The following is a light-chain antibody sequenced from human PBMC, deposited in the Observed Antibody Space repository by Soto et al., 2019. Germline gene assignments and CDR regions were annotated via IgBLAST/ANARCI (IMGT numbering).Light chain of an antibody. CDR2: GAS. CDR1: QSVSSNY. V-gene: IGKV3-20*01. Sequence: EIVLTQSPGTLSLSPGERATLSCRASQSVSSNYLAWYQQKPGQAPRLLIYGASSRATGIPDRFSGSGSGTDFTLTISRLEPEDFAVYYCHQYGSAPYTFGQVTKLEIK. J-gene: IGKJ2*01. CDR3: HQYGSAPYT.